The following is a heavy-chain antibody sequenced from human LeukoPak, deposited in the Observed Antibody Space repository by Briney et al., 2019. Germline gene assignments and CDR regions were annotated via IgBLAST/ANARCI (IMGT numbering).Heavy chain of an antibody. D-gene: IGHD2-2*01. V-gene: IGHV4-34*01. CDR1: GGSFSVYY. CDR3: ARGTVVPAAIVDY. Sequence: SETLSLTCAVYGGSFSVYYWSWIRQPPGKGLEGIGEINHSGSTNYNPSLKSRVTISVDTSKNQFSLKLSSVTAADTAVYYCARGTVVPAAIVDYWGQGTLVTVSS. J-gene: IGHJ4*02. CDR2: INHSGST.